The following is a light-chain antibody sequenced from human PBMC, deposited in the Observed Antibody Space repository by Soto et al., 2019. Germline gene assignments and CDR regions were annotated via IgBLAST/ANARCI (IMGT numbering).Light chain of an antibody. J-gene: IGKJ2*01. CDR2: GAS. CDR1: QRITNNF. CDR3: QQYNSYSRT. V-gene: IGKV3-20*01. Sequence: EIVLTQSPVTLSLSPGDRATLSCRASQRITNNFLAWFQQKPGLAPRLLIYGASTRASGIPDRFSGSGSGTDFALTISRLEPEDFATYYCQQYNSYSRTFGQGTKLEIK.